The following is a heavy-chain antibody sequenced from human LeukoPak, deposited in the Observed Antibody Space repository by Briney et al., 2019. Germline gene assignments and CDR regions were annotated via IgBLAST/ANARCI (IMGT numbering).Heavy chain of an antibody. CDR1: GGSISSSNW. CDR2: IYHSGST. D-gene: IGHD1-26*01. J-gene: IGHJ4*02. CDR3: ARVYSGSYHYFDY. V-gene: IGHV4-4*02. Sequence: SETLSLTCAVSGGSISSSNWWSWVRQPPGKGLEWIGEIYHSGSTNYKPSLKSRVTISVDTSKNQFSLKLSSVTAADTAVYYCARVYSGSYHYFDYWGQGTLVTVSS.